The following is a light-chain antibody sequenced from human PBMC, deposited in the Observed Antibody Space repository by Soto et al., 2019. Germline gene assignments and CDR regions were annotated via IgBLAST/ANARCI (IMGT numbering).Light chain of an antibody. CDR2: DAS. CDR1: QSISSS. CDR3: QQRFTWPS. V-gene: IGKV3-11*01. Sequence: ETVLTQSPATLSLSPGERATLSCRASQSISSSLAWYQQTPGQAPRLLIYDASKRATGIPARFSGSGSGTDFTLTISSLEPEYFAVYFCQQRFTWPSFGPGTKVDIK. J-gene: IGKJ3*01.